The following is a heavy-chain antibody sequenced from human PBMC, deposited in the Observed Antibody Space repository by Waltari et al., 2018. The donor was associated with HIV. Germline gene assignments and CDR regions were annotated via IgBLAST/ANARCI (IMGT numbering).Heavy chain of an antibody. V-gene: IGHV3-23*01. CDR3: ARLMGTSFGMVIYYSYGMDV. Sequence: EVKLLESGGGLVQPGGSLRLSCEASGFSSSSYAMSWVRQAPGKGLEWVSGISGSGDSRYYADSGKGRFSISRDNSKNTLSLQMNSLRAEDTAVYYCARLMGTSFGMVIYYSYGMDVWGQGTTVTVSS. D-gene: IGHD3-3*01. CDR1: GFSSSSYA. J-gene: IGHJ6*02. CDR2: ISGSGDSR.